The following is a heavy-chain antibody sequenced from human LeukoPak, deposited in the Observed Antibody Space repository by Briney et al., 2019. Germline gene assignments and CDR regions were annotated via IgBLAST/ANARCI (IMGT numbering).Heavy chain of an antibody. V-gene: IGHV1-2*02. D-gene: IGHD5-18*01. CDR3: ARDTAMVTYCFDP. Sequence: GASVKVSCKASGYTFTGYYMHWVRQAPGQGLEWMGWINPNSGGTNYAQKFQGRVTMTRDTSISTAYMELSRLRSDDTAVYYCARDTAMVTYCFDPWGQGTLVTVSS. CDR2: INPNSGGT. CDR1: GYTFTGYY. J-gene: IGHJ5*02.